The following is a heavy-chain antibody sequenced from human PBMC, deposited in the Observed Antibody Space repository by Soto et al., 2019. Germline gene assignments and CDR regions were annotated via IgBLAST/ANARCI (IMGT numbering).Heavy chain of an antibody. CDR1: GFTFSSYG. CDR3: AKDYYSYGPHYFDY. CDR2: ISYEGSNK. D-gene: IGHD5-18*01. Sequence: GGSLRLSCAASGFTFSSYGMHWVRQAPGKGLEWVAVISYEGSNKYYADSVKGRFTISRDNSKNTLYLQMNGLSAEDTAVYYCAKDYYSYGPHYFDYWGQGTLVTVSS. V-gene: IGHV3-30*18. J-gene: IGHJ4*02.